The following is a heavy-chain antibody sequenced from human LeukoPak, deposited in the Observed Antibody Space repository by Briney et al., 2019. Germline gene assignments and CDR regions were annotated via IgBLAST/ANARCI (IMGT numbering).Heavy chain of an antibody. J-gene: IGHJ4*02. V-gene: IGHV4-30-2*01. CDR3: ARGRSMYYYDSSGNPITFFDY. CDR2: IYHSGST. Sequence: TSQTLSLTCAVSGGSISSGGYSWSWIRQPPGKGLEWIGYIYHSGSTYYNPSLKSRVTISVDRSKNQFSLKLSSVTAADTAVYYCARGRSMYYYDSSGNPITFFDYWGQGTLVTVSS. CDR1: GGSISSGGYS. D-gene: IGHD3-22*01.